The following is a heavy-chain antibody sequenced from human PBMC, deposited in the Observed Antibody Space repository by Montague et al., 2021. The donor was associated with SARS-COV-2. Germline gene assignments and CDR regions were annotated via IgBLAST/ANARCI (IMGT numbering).Heavy chain of an antibody. J-gene: IGHJ4*02. Sequence: SETLSLTCAVYDASFSDYSWTWVRHPPGNGLGWIAEINHRGSTNSNPSLKSRVTISVDTSKNQFSLKMTSVTAADTAVYYCARGRQHINMVVVVVTGGEYYFDFWGQGTLVAVSS. V-gene: IGHV4-34*01. CDR2: INHRGST. CDR3: ARGRQHINMVVVVVTGGEYYFDF. CDR1: DASFSDYS. D-gene: IGHD3-22*01.